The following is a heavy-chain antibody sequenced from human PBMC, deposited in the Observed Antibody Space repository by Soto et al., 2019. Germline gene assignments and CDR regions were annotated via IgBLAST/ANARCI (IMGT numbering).Heavy chain of an antibody. CDR1: GFTFSSYG. J-gene: IGHJ6*02. CDR3: ARDSRDYDFWSGYYFYYYYYGMDV. Sequence: QVQLVESGGGVVQPGRSLRLSCAASGFTFSSYGMHWVRQAPGKGLEWVAGIWYDGSNKYYADSVKGRFTISRDNSKNTLYLQMNSLRAEDTAVYYCARDSRDYDFWSGYYFYYYYYGMDVWGQGTTVTVSS. D-gene: IGHD3-3*01. CDR2: IWYDGSNK. V-gene: IGHV3-33*01.